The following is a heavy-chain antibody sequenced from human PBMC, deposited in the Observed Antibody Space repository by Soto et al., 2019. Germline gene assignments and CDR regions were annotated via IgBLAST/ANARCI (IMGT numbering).Heavy chain of an antibody. Sequence: SESLSLTGTVAGGSIRSYYWSWIRQPPGKGLEWIGYIYNSGSTNYNPSLKSRVTISVDTSKNQFSLKLSSVTAADTAVYYCAREGDYHHCFEPSGPGPLVTVP. D-gene: IGHD4-17*01. CDR1: GGSIRSYY. V-gene: IGHV4-59*01. CDR3: AREGDYHHCFEP. CDR2: IYNSGST. J-gene: IGHJ5*02.